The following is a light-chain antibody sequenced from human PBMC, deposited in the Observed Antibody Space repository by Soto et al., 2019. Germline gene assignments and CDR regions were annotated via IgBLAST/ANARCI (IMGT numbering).Light chain of an antibody. J-gene: IGKJ2*01. CDR3: QHYVNLPLFT. V-gene: IGKV3-20*01. CDR1: QSVSSNY. Sequence: ESVLTQSPGTLSLSPGERATLSCRASQSVSSNYLAWYQQKPGQAPRLRIYGASNRPTGVPDRFRGSGSGTEFTLTISGLEPEDFAVYYCQHYVNLPLFTFGQGTRLEI. CDR2: GAS.